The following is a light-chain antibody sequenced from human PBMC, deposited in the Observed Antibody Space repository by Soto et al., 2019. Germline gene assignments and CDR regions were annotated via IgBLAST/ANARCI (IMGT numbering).Light chain of an antibody. CDR3: AAWDDSLIGVV. CDR1: SSDVGGYNY. V-gene: IGLV2-14*01. J-gene: IGLJ2*01. Sequence: QSALTQPASVSGSPGQSISISCTGTSSDVGGYNYVSWYQQHPGKAPKIVIYGVSNRPPGVSSRFSGSKSGNTASLTISGLQGDDEADYYCAAWDDSLIGVVFGGGTKLTVL. CDR2: GVS.